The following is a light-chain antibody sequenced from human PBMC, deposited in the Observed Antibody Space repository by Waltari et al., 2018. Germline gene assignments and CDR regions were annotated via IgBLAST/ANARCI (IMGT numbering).Light chain of an antibody. CDR3: QVWDSSSDHLWV. V-gene: IGLV3-21*03. CDR2: DDS. CDR1: HIGSKS. Sequence: SYVLPQPPSVSVAPGKTARITCGGNHIGSKSVHWYQQKPGQAPVLVVYDDSDRPSGIPERFSGSNSGNTATLTISRVEAGDEADYYCQVWDSSSDHLWVFGGGTKLTVL. J-gene: IGLJ3*02.